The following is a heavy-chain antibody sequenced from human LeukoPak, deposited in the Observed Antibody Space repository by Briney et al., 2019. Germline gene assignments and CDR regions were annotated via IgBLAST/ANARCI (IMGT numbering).Heavy chain of an antibody. CDR3: ARGSLHSAYGFDY. Sequence: GGSLRLSCAASGFTFSNYGMHWVRQAPGKGLEWVSHSSSSGSTIYYAGSVKGRFTIARDNAKNSVYLQMNSLRAEDTAVYYCARGSLHSAYGFDYWGQGTLVTVSS. CDR1: GFTFSNYG. CDR2: SSSSGSTI. V-gene: IGHV3-48*04. J-gene: IGHJ4*02. D-gene: IGHD5-12*01.